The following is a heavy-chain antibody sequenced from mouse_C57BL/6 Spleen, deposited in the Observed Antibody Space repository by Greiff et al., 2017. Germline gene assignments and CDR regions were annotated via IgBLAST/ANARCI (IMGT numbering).Heavy chain of an antibody. CDR3: ARKSTTVVATDWYFDV. Sequence: QVQLQQPGAELVKPGASVKMSCKASGYTFTSYWITWVKQRPGQGLEWIGDIYPGSGSTNYNEKFKSKATLTVDTSSSTAYMQLSSLTSEDSAVYYCARKSTTVVATDWYFDVWGTGTTVTVSS. D-gene: IGHD1-1*01. V-gene: IGHV1-55*01. CDR1: GYTFTSYW. CDR2: IYPGSGST. J-gene: IGHJ1*03.